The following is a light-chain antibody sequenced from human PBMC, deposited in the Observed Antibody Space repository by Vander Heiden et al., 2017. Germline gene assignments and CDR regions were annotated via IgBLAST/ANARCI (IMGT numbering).Light chain of an antibody. J-gene: IGKJ4*01. V-gene: IGKV1-39*01. CDR1: HSIRSY. Sequence: DIHMTPSPSPLSASVGDRVTITCRASHSIRSYLNWYQLKPAKAPTLLIDAASSLQSGVPSRFSGSGCGRDFTLTISSLQPEDFAAYYCQLRDSNPTPSFGGGTKVEIK. CDR3: QLRDSNPTPS. CDR2: AAS.